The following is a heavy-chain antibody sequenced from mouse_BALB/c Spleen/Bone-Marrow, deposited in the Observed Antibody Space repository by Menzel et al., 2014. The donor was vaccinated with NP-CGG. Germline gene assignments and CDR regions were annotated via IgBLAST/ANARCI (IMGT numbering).Heavy chain of an antibody. V-gene: IGHV5-12*02. D-gene: IGHD2-3*01. CDR2: ISNGGGST. Sequence: EVMLAESGGGLVQPGVSLKLSCATSGFTFSDYYMYWVRQTPEKRLEWVAYISNGGGSTYYPDTVKGRFTISRDNAKNTLYLQMSRLKSEDTAMYYCARHDGYRTWFAYWGQGTLVTVSA. CDR3: ARHDGYRTWFAY. J-gene: IGHJ3*01. CDR1: GFTFSDYY.